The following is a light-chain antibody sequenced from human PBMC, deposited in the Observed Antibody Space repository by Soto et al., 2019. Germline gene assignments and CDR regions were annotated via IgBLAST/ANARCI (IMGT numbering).Light chain of an antibody. CDR3: CSYAGTNSPSV. CDR2: EVS. Sequence: QSALTQPPSASGSPGQSVTISCTGTSSDVGGYYYVSWYQQHPGKAPKLMIYEVSKRPSGFPDRFPGSKSGNTASLTVSGIQAEDDADYYCCSYAGTNSPSVFGTGTKLTVL. CDR1: SSDVGGYYY. J-gene: IGLJ1*01. V-gene: IGLV2-8*01.